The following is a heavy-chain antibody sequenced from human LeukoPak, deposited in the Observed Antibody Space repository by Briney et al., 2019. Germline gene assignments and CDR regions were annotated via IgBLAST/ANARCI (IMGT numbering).Heavy chain of an antibody. Sequence: KASETLSLTCTVSGGSISSSSYYWGWIRQPPGKGLEWIGSIYYSGSTYYNPSLKSRVTISVDRSKNQFSLKLSSVTAADTAVYYCASPYYYGSGSYEPAFDYWGQGTLVTVST. J-gene: IGHJ4*02. CDR1: GGSISSSSYY. V-gene: IGHV4-39*07. D-gene: IGHD3-10*01. CDR3: ASPYYYGSGSYEPAFDY. CDR2: IYYSGST.